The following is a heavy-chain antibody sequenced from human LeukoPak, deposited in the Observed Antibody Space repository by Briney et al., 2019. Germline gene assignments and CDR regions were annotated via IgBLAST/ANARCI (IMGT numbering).Heavy chain of an antibody. CDR3: ARDRVRFLEWPTRG. CDR2: IKQDGSEK. V-gene: IGHV3-7*01. D-gene: IGHD3-3*01. J-gene: IGHJ4*02. Sequence: GGSLRLSCAASGFTFSSYWMSWVRQAPGKGLEWVANIKQDGSEKYYVDSVKGRFTISRDNAKNSLYLQMNSLRAEDTAVYYCARDRVRFLEWPTRGRGQGTLVTVSS. CDR1: GFTFSSYW.